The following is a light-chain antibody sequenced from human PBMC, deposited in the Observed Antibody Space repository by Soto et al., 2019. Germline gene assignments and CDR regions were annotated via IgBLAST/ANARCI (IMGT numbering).Light chain of an antibody. CDR1: SSDVGSYDL. J-gene: IGLJ1*01. V-gene: IGLV2-14*02. Sequence: QSVLTQPASVSGSPGQSITISCTGTSSDVGSYDLVSWYQHHPGKAPKVMIYEVSKRPSGLSNRFSASKSGNTASLTISGLQAEDEADYYCSLYTSENTYVFGTGTKLTVL. CDR2: EVS. CDR3: SLYTSENTYV.